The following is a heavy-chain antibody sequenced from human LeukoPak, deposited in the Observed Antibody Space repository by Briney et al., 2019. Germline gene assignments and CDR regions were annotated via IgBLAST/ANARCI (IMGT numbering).Heavy chain of an antibody. D-gene: IGHD6-19*01. CDR3: ARDHGDSSGWYVGRDYYYGMDV. Sequence: GGSLRLSCTASGFNFGSDAMHWVRQAPGKGLEWVAFIWYDGSNDHYADSVKGRFTISRDNSKNTVCLQMNSLRVEDTAVYYCARDHGDSSGWYVGRDYYYGMDVWGQGTTVTVSS. V-gene: IGHV3-33*01. CDR1: GFNFGSDA. J-gene: IGHJ6*02. CDR2: IWYDGSND.